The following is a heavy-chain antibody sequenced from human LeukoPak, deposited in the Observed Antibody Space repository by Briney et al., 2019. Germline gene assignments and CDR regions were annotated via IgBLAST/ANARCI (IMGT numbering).Heavy chain of an antibody. Sequence: ASVKVSCKASGYTFTSYGISWVRQAPGQGLEWMGWISAYNGNTNYAQKLQGRVTMTTDTSTSTAYMELRSLRSDDTAVYYCARVQSGSGSYGVWGYWGQGTLVTVSS. CDR2: ISAYNGNT. J-gene: IGHJ4*02. D-gene: IGHD3-10*01. CDR1: GYTFTSYG. V-gene: IGHV1-18*01. CDR3: ARVQSGSGSYGVWGY.